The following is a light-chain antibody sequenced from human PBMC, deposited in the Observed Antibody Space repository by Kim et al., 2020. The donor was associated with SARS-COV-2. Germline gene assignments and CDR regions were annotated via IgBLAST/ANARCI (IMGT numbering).Light chain of an antibody. V-gene: IGKV1-8*01. Sequence: ASTGDRVTITCRASQGISSYLAWYQQKPGKAPKLLIYAASTLQSGVPSRFSGSGSGTDFTLTISCLQSEDFATYYCQQYYSYPLTFGGGAKVEIK. J-gene: IGKJ4*01. CDR3: QQYYSYPLT. CDR2: AAS. CDR1: QGISSY.